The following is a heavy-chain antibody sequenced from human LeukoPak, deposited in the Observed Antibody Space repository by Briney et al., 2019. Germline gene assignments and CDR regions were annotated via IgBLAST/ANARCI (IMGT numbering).Heavy chain of an antibody. J-gene: IGHJ4*02. CDR2: LHPSGGST. V-gene: IGHV1-46*01. CDR1: GYSFTSYY. CDR3: VRELSGGYFDY. Sequence: VASVKVSCKASGYSFTSYYIHWVRQAPGQGLEWMGILHPSGGSTNYPQNLRGRVSMTRDTSTSTVYMELSSLRSEDTAVYYCVRELSGGYFDYWGQGTLVTVSS. D-gene: IGHD3-10*01.